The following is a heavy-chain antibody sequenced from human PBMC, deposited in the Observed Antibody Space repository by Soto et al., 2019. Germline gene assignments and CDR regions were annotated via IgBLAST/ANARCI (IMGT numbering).Heavy chain of an antibody. CDR3: ARPINKDYADYHEAFDV. Sequence: EVQLVESGGGLVQPGGSLRLSCAASGFTFSSYSMNWVRQAPGEGLEWVSHISSSSRTIYYADSVSGRFTISRDNAKNALYRQMNSLRAEDTAVYYCARPINKDYADYHEAFDVWGQGTMVTVSS. D-gene: IGHD4-17*01. CDR2: ISSSSRTI. V-gene: IGHV3-48*01. CDR1: GFTFSSYS. J-gene: IGHJ3*01.